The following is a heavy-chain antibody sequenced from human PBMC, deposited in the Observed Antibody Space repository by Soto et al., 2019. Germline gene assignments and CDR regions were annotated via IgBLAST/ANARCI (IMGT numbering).Heavy chain of an antibody. Sequence: SETLSLTCTVSGGSVSSGGNFWGWIRQPPGKGLEWIGYIYYTGGTNYNPSLESRVTISVDTSKNQFSLKLSSATAADTAVYYCARVVRYDYGGNFDHWGQGTLVTVSS. CDR2: IYYTGGT. CDR1: GGSVSSGGNF. V-gene: IGHV4-61*08. D-gene: IGHD4-17*01. CDR3: ARVVRYDYGGNFDH. J-gene: IGHJ4*02.